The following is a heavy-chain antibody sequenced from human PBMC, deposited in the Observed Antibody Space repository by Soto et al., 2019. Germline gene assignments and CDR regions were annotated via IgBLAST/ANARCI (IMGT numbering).Heavy chain of an antibody. D-gene: IGHD1-26*01. CDR3: GNDVGDNVPYYYGVDV. Sequence: QVQLVESGGGVVQPGTSLRLSCAASGFTFKTHAMHWVRQAPGKGLEWMAVIAYDGNEKFYTDSVKGRFTISRDNSKNVMYFQLNTLRIDDTAVYYCGNDVGDNVPYYYGVDVWGQGTTVTVSS. J-gene: IGHJ6*02. CDR1: GFTFKTHA. V-gene: IGHV3-30*18. CDR2: IAYDGNEK.